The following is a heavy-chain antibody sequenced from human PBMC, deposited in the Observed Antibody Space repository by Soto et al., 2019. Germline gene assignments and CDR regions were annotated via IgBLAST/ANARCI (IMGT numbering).Heavy chain of an antibody. CDR2: INSDGSST. CDR1: GFTFSSYW. J-gene: IGHJ6*03. Sequence: GGSLRLSCAASGFTFSSYWMHWVRQAPGKGLVWVSRINSDGSSTSYADSVKGRFTISRDNAKNTLYLQMNSLRAEDTAVYYCARNPVWFGESTSYYYYYYMDVWGKGTTVTVSS. V-gene: IGHV3-74*01. CDR3: ARNPVWFGESTSYYYYYYMDV. D-gene: IGHD3-10*01.